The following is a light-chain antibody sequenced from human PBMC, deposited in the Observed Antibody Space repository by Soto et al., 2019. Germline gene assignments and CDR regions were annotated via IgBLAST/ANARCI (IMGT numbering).Light chain of an antibody. J-gene: IGKJ5*01. CDR1: QFIPIH. CDR2: DAS. CDR3: QQSSNWPPEIT. V-gene: IGKV3-11*01. Sequence: EIVLTHSPLTLSSSPGDRATLSCRACQFIPIHLAWYQQKPGQPPRLLIYDASSRATGIPDRFSGSGSGTDFILTISSLEPEDFAVYYCQQSSNWPPEITFGQGTRLEIK.